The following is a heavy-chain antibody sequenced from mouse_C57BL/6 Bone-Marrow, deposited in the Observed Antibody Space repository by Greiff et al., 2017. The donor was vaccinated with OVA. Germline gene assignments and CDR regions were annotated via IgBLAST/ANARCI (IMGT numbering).Heavy chain of an antibody. Sequence: EVMLVESGEGLVKPGGSLKLSCAASGFTFSSYAMSWVRQTPEKRLEWVAYISSGGDYIYYADTVKGRFTTSRGNARNTLYLQMSSLKSEDTAMYYCTRLLDAMDYCGQGTSVTVSS. CDR2: ISSGGDYI. CDR1: GFTFSSYA. J-gene: IGHJ4*01. V-gene: IGHV5-9-1*02. CDR3: TRLLDAMDY. D-gene: IGHD2-1*01.